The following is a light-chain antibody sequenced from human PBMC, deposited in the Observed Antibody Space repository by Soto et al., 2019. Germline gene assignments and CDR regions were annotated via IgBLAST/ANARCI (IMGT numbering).Light chain of an antibody. V-gene: IGKV3-11*01. CDR2: DAS. CDR3: QQRSNWPLT. J-gene: IGKJ4*01. CDR1: QSVSSY. Sequence: EIVLTQSPDTLSLSPGERGTLSCRASQSVSSYLAWYQQKPGQAPRLLIYDASNRATGIPARFSGSGSGTDFTLTISSLEPEDFAVYYCQQRSNWPLTFGGGTKVDIK.